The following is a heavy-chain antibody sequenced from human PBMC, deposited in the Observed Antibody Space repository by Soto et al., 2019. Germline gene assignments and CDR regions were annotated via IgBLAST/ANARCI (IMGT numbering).Heavy chain of an antibody. V-gene: IGHV4-34*01. Sequence: QVQLQQWGAGLLKPSETLSLTCAVYGGSFSGYYWSWLRQPPGKGLEWIGEINHSGSTNYNPSLKSRVTISIATSKNQSSLKLSSVTAADTAIYYCARDSLGIAVLGTGRSKNNWFDPWGQGTLVTVSS. CDR2: INHSGST. D-gene: IGHD6-19*01. CDR1: GGSFSGYY. CDR3: ARDSLGIAVLGTGRSKNNWFDP. J-gene: IGHJ5*02.